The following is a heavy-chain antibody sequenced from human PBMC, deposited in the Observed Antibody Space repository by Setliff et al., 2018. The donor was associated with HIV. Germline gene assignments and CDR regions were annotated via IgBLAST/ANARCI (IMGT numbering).Heavy chain of an antibody. V-gene: IGHV4-31*03. CDR3: ARVALGDYEVY. D-gene: IGHD4-17*01. Sequence: SETLSLTCTVSGGSISSGGDYWNWIRQHPGKGLEWIGYTYYNGSPYYNPSLKSRVTISVDTSKNQFSLKLSSVTAVDTAVYYCARVALGDYEVYWGQGTLVTVSS. CDR2: TYYNGSP. J-gene: IGHJ4*02. CDR1: GGSISSGGDY.